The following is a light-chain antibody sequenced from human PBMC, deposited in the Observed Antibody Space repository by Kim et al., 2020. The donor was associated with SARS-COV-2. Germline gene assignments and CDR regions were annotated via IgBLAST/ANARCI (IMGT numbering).Light chain of an antibody. CDR1: SGSIASNY. V-gene: IGLV6-57*04. J-gene: IGLJ3*02. CDR3: QSYDSSNHWV. Sequence: NFMLTQPHSVSESPGKTVTISCTRGSGSIASNYVQWYQQRPGSAPTTVIYEDNQRLSGVPDRFSGSIDSSSNSASLTISGLKTEDEADYYCQSYDSSNHWVFGGGTQLTVL. CDR2: EDN.